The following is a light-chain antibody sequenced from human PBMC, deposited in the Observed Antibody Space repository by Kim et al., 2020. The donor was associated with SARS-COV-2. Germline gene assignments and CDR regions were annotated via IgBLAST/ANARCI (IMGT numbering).Light chain of an antibody. CDR1: QVIRNS. CDR2: SAS. Sequence: SAPVGDRVTRTCRPSQVIRNSLACYQQKPGKGPNLLVYSASTLESGVPSRFSGSGSGTDYTLTISSLLPEDFATYYCQQYYRTPYTFGQGTKLEI. J-gene: IGKJ2*01. CDR3: QQYYRTPYT. V-gene: IGKV1-NL1*01.